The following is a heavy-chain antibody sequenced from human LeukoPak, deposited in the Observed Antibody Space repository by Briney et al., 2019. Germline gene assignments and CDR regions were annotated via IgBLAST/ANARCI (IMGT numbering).Heavy chain of an antibody. CDR2: IRYDGSNK. J-gene: IGHJ5*02. V-gene: IGHV3-30*02. CDR3: TRDPYGTNENWFDP. D-gene: IGHD4-17*01. CDR1: GFTFSSYG. Sequence: GSLRLSCAASGFTFSSYGMHWVRQAPGKGLEWVAFIRYDGSNKYYADSVKGRFTISRDNSKNTLYLQMNSLKTEDTAVYYCTRDPYGTNENWFDPWGQGTLVTVSS.